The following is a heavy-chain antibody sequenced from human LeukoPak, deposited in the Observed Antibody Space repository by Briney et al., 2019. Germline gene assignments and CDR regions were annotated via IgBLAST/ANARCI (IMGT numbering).Heavy chain of an antibody. Sequence: PGGSLRLSCAASGFTFNTYTMNWVRQAPGKGLEWVSYISGSSGIIDYADSVRGRFTISRDNAKNSLYLQMNSLRAEDTAVYYCARDRGPRTGFMVREAYDYWGQGTLVTVSS. J-gene: IGHJ4*02. V-gene: IGHV3-48*01. CDR1: GFTFNTYT. CDR2: ISGSSGII. D-gene: IGHD3-10*01. CDR3: ARDRGPRTGFMVREAYDY.